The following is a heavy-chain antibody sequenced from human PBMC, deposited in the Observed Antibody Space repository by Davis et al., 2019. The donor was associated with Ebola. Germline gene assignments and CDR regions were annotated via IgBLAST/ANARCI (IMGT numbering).Heavy chain of an antibody. CDR2: ISHSGST. V-gene: IGHV4-34*01. CDR1: GGSFSGYY. Sequence: PSETLSLTCAVYGGSFSGYYWSWIRQPPGKGLEWIGEISHSGSTNYNPSLKSRVTISVTAADTAVYYCARGSYYDTGGYYRGYYYFGMDVWGQGTTVTVSS. D-gene: IGHD3-22*01. CDR3: YYYFGMDV. J-gene: IGHJ6*02.